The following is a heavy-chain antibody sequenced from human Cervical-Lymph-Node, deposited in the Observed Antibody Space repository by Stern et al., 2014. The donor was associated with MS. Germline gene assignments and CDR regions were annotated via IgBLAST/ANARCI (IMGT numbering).Heavy chain of an antibody. CDR3: VRSQTMFRGVTFFDY. CDR2: IDWDGDK. Sequence: QVTLRESGPALVKPTQTLTLTCSFSGFSLSTTGMCVSWIRQPPGQALEWLALIDWDGDKYYTTSLKTRLTISKDTSKNQVVLTMTNVDPVDTATYYYVRSQTMFRGVTFFDYWGQGTLITVSS. CDR1: GFSLSTTGMC. J-gene: IGHJ4*02. D-gene: IGHD3-10*01. V-gene: IGHV2-70*01.